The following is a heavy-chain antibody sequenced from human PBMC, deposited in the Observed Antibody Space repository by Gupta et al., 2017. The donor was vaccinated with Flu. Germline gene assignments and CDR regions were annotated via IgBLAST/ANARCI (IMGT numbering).Heavy chain of an antibody. CDR3: ARDDYENDASY. CDR1: FSFSQSA. D-gene: IGHD3-16*01. Sequence: FSFSQSAMNWVRQAPGKGLEWLAYINTKGDNIYYTDSVKGRFTISRDNAKNSLYLQMNSLRVDDTAVYYCARDDYENDASYWGQGTLVTVSS. CDR2: INTKGDNI. V-gene: IGHV3-48*01. J-gene: IGHJ4*02.